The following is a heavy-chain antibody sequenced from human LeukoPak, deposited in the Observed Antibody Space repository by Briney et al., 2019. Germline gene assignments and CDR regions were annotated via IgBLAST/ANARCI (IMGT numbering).Heavy chain of an antibody. Sequence: GASVKVSYTSSGYTFNSYGITWGRQAPGQGLEWMGWIHTYNGHTNYAQKLQGRDIMTTDTSTSTAYMELRSLRSDDTAVYYCARGGIFDYWGQGTLVTVSS. V-gene: IGHV1-18*01. CDR2: IHTYNGHT. CDR1: GYTFNSYG. J-gene: IGHJ4*02. D-gene: IGHD1-26*01. CDR3: ARGGIFDY.